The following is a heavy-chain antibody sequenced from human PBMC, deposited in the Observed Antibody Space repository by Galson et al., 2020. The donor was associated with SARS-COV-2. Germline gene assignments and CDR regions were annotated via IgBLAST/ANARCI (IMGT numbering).Heavy chain of an antibody. J-gene: IGHJ6*02. CDR1: GFTFDAYA. CDR2: LSGDGRTT. Sequence: TGGSLRLSCAASGFTFDAYAMHWVRQVPGTGLEWVSLLSGDGRTTHYVDSVKGRFTISRDNSKHSLDLQMNSRRTEDTALYVCAKDIAFDYGPGSYYGMDVWGQGTTVTVSS. D-gene: IGHD3-10*01. V-gene: IGHV3-43*02. CDR3: AKDIAFDYGPGSYYGMDV.